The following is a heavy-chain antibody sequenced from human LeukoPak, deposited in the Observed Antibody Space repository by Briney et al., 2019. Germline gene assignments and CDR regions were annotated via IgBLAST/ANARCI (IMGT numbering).Heavy chain of an antibody. CDR2: FYYSGST. V-gene: IGHV4-39*07. CDR1: GDSVKNNDYY. Sequence: KPSETLSLTCRVSGDSVKNNDYYWAWIRQPPGKGLEWIGSFYYSGSTYYNPSLKSRTIISVDASKNQFSLRLASVTAADTAVYFCARVTFGMTTIPFDFWGQGTLVAVSS. J-gene: IGHJ4*02. D-gene: IGHD5-24*01. CDR3: ARVTFGMTTIPFDF.